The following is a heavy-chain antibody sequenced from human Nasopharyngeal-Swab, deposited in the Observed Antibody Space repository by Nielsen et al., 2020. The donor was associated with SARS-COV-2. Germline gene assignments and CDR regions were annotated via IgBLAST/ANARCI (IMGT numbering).Heavy chain of an antibody. CDR2: ISGNDNTT. Sequence: GGSLRLSCAASGFTFSSYAMSWVRQAPGKGLEWVSIISGNDNTTYYTNSVKGRFTISRDNSKNTLSLQMNSLRAEDTAVYYCAKEMGLVGGIANSLFDYWGQGTLVTVSS. D-gene: IGHD3/OR15-3a*01. CDR1: GFTFSSYA. CDR3: AKEMGLVGGIANSLFDY. V-gene: IGHV3-23*01. J-gene: IGHJ4*02.